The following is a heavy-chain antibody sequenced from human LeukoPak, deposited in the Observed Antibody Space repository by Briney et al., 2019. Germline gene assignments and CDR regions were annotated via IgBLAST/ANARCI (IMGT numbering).Heavy chain of an antibody. D-gene: IGHD3-9*01. CDR2: IRYTGTT. Sequence: PSETLSVTCTVSGGSITNYWSWIRQTPGKGLEWIGYIRYTGTTSYNPSLKSRVTISADTSKNQFSLKLTSVAAADTAVYYCARYYDVFTAYNLPGCAPSGQGTLFTVSS. CDR3: ARYYDVFTAYNLPGCAP. J-gene: IGHJ5*02. V-gene: IGHV4-59*08. CDR1: GGSITNY.